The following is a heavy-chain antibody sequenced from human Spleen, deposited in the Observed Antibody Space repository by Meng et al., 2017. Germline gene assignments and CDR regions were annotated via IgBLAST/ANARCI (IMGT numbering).Heavy chain of an antibody. V-gene: IGHV1-69*06. CDR2: IIPIFGTA. CDR1: GGTFSSYA. D-gene: IGHD3-22*01. CDR3: ASYYYDSSGSFLFDY. J-gene: IGHJ4*02. Sequence: SVKVSCKASGGTFSSYAISWVRQAPGQGLEWMGGIIPIFGTANYAQKFQGRVTITADKSTSTAYMELSSLRSEDTAVYYCASYYYDSSGSFLFDYWGQGTLVTVSS.